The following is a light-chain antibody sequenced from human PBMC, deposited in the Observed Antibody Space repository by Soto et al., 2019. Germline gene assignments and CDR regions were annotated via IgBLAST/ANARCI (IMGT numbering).Light chain of an antibody. CDR3: CSFAGNYIYV. Sequence: QSVLTQPRSVSGSPGQSVTISCTGTSSDVGGYNYVSWYLQHPGKAPKVMIYDVSKRPSGVRDRFSGSKSGNTASLTISGLQSEDEADYYCCSFAGNYIYVFGTGTKVTVL. CDR1: SSDVGGYNY. CDR2: DVS. J-gene: IGLJ1*01. V-gene: IGLV2-11*01.